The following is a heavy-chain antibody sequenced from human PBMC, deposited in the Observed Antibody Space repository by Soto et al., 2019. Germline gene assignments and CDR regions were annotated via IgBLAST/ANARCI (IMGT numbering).Heavy chain of an antibody. D-gene: IGHD3-22*01. V-gene: IGHV1-18*04. CDR1: GYTFTSYG. Sequence: ASVKVCCKASGYTFTSYGISWVRQAPGQGLEWMGWISTYNGDTNYAQKLQGRVTMTTDTSTSTAYMDLRSLRSDDTAMYYCARYHGYYYSSGYLLSLDYWGQGTLITVSS. CDR3: ARYHGYYYSSGYLLSLDY. J-gene: IGHJ4*02. CDR2: ISTYNGDT.